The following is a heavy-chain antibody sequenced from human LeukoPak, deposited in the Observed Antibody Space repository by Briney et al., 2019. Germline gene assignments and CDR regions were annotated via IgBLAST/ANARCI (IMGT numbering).Heavy chain of an antibody. D-gene: IGHD1-1*01. Sequence: GGSLRLSCSASGFTFSSYAMHWVRQAPGKGLEYVSAISSNGGSTYYADSVKGRFTISRDNSKNTLYLQMSSLRAEDTAVYYCVKITSVTGGDCWGQGTRLTVSS. V-gene: IGHV3-64D*09. CDR3: VKITSVTGGDC. J-gene: IGHJ4*02. CDR1: GFTFSSYA. CDR2: ISSNGGST.